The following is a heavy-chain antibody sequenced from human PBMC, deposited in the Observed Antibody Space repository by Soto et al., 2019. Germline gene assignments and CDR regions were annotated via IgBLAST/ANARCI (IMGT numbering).Heavy chain of an antibody. J-gene: IGHJ3*02. D-gene: IGHD3-16*02. CDR2: MNPNSGNT. Sequence: ASVEVSCKXSGHTSTSHHINRVRQATGQASEWMGWMNPNSGNTGYGQKFQGRVTMTRNTSISTAYMELSSLRSEDTAVYYSPRVMITFGGVIANAFGIWGQETMVTVSS. V-gene: IGHV1-8*01. CDR1: GHTSTSHH. CDR3: PRVMITFGGVIANAFGI.